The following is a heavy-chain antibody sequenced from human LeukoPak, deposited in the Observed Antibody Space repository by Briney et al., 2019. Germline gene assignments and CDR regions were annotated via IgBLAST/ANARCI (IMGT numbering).Heavy chain of an antibody. CDR2: IYTSGST. Sequence: PSETLPLTCTVSGGSISSGSYYWSWIRQPAGKGLEWIGRIYTSGSTNYNPSLKSRVTISVDTSKNQFSLKLSSVTAADTAVYYCASGSYYDQGGDYWGQGTLVTVSS. V-gene: IGHV4-61*02. CDR1: GGSISSGSYY. D-gene: IGHD1-26*01. J-gene: IGHJ4*02. CDR3: ASGSYYDQGGDY.